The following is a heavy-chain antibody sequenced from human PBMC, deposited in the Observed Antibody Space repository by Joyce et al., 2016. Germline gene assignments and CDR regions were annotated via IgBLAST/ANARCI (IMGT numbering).Heavy chain of an antibody. J-gene: IGHJ3*02. CDR2: IGTAGAP. V-gene: IGHV3-13*05. Sequence: EVQLVEAGGALVQPGGSLRLSCAASGFTFSAYEIHWVRQTTGKGLAWFSAIGTAGAPYYSGAVKGRFTIARENAKSSLVLQMNSLRADDTAVYYCARERGGGMSAFDIWGQGTMVTVSS. CDR3: ARERGGGMSAFDI. CDR1: GFTFSAYE. D-gene: IGHD3-16*01.